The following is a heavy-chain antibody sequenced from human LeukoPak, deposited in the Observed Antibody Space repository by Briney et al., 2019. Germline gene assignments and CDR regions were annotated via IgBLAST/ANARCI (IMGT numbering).Heavy chain of an antibody. J-gene: IGHJ2*01. D-gene: IGHD1-26*01. CDR2: ISSSGSTI. CDR1: GFTFSGYY. CDR3: ARDPIVGATTHWYFDL. V-gene: IGHV3-11*01. Sequence: GGSLRLSCAASGFTFSGYYMSWIRQAPGKGLEWVSYISSSGSTIYYADSVKGRFTISRDNAKNSLYLQMNSLRAEDTAVYYCARDPIVGATTHWYFDLWGRGTLVTVSS.